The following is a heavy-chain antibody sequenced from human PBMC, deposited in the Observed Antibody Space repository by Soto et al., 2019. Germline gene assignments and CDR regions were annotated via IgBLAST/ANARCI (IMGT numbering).Heavy chain of an antibody. CDR3: APLNNDYGDYMYYFDY. Sequence: GASVKVSCKASGYTFTSYGISWVRQAPGQGLEWMGWISAYNGNTNYAQKLQGRVTMTTDTSTSTAYMELRSLRSDDTAVYYCAPLNNDYGDYMYYFDYWGQGTLVTVSS. CDR2: ISAYNGNT. CDR1: GYTFTSYG. J-gene: IGHJ4*02. D-gene: IGHD4-17*01. V-gene: IGHV1-18*01.